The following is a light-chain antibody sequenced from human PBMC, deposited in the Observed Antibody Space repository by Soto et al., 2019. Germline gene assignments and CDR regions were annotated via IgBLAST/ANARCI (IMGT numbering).Light chain of an antibody. CDR1: TGAVTSAYY. CDR2: STI. J-gene: IGLJ2*01. Sequence: QSVVTQEPSLTVSPGGTVTLTCASSTGAVTSAYYPNWFQQKPGQAPRPLIYSTINRHSWTPARFSGSLLGGKAVLTLSGVQPEDEAEYYCLLYYGGSQLVFGGGTKVTVL. V-gene: IGLV7-43*01. CDR3: LLYYGGSQLV.